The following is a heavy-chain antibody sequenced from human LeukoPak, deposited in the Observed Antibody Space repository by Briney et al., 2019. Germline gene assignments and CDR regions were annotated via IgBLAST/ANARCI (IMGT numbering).Heavy chain of an antibody. CDR3: ARGLFVVVPAAIVSDFDY. V-gene: IGHV3-33*01. CDR2: IWYDGSNK. CDR1: GFIFSNYG. D-gene: IGHD2-2*01. Sequence: GGSLRLSCAASGFIFSNYGMHWVCQAPGKGLEWVAVIWYDGSNKYYADSVKGRFTISRDNSKNTLYLRMNSLRAEDTAVYYCARGLFVVVPAAIVSDFDYWGQGALVTVSS. J-gene: IGHJ4*02.